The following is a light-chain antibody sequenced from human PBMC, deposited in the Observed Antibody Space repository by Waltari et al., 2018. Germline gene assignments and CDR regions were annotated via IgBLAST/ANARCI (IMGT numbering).Light chain of an antibody. CDR3: QQYGSSPMYT. V-gene: IGKV3-20*01. Sequence: EIVLTQSPGTLSLSPGERATPPCRASQSVSSSYLAWYQQKPGQAPRLLIYGASSRATGIPDRFSGSGFGTDFTLTISRLEPEDFAVYYCQQYGSSPMYTFGQGTKLEIK. CDR1: QSVSSSY. CDR2: GAS. J-gene: IGKJ2*01.